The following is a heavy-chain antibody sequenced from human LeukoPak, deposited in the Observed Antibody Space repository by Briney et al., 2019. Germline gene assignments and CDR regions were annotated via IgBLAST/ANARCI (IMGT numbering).Heavy chain of an antibody. J-gene: IGHJ4*02. Sequence: PGGSLRLSCAASVFTFNIYAMSWGRQAPGKGLEWVSAISGSGGSTYYADSVRGRFTISIDNSKNTLYLQMNSLSAKDLAGYYCAKETSGWYSDYWGQGSLVTVSS. CDR2: ISGSGGST. CDR3: AKETSGWYSDY. CDR1: VFTFNIYA. D-gene: IGHD6-19*01. V-gene: IGHV3-23*01.